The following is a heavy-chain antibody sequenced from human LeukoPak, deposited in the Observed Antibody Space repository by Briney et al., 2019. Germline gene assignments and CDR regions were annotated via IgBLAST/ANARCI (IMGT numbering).Heavy chain of an antibody. D-gene: IGHD5-12*01. CDR1: GGSISSYY. J-gene: IGHJ4*02. Sequence: SETLSLTRTVSGGSISSYYWSWIRQPPGKGLEWIGYIYYSGSTNYNPSLKSRVTISVDTSKNQFSLKLSSVTAADTAVYYCARSGYSGYELAYYFDYWGQGTLVTVSS. CDR3: ARSGYSGYELAYYFDY. V-gene: IGHV4-59*01. CDR2: IYYSGST.